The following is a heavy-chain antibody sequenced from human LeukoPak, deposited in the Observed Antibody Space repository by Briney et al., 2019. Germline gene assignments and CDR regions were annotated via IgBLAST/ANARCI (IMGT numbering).Heavy chain of an antibody. Sequence: SETLSLTCAVYGGSFSGYYWSWIRQPPGKGREWIGEINHSGSTNYNPSLKSRVTISVDTSKNQFSLKLSSVTAADTAVYYCARDGPIGVYYWGQGTLVTVSS. CDR1: GGSFSGYY. V-gene: IGHV4-34*01. CDR2: INHSGST. CDR3: ARDGPIGVYY. J-gene: IGHJ4*02. D-gene: IGHD3-16*01.